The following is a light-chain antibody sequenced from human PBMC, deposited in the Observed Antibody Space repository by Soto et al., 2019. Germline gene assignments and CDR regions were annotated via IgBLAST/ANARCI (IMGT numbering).Light chain of an antibody. Sequence: QSALTQPPSASGSPGQSVTISCTGSSSDVGAYNYVSWYQQYPGKAPKLMIYEVSKRHSGVPDRFSGSKSGKTASLTVSGLQPEDEADYYCTSYAGSNIWVFGGGTQLTVL. CDR1: SSDVGAYNY. CDR2: EVS. V-gene: IGLV2-8*01. J-gene: IGLJ3*02. CDR3: TSYAGSNIWV.